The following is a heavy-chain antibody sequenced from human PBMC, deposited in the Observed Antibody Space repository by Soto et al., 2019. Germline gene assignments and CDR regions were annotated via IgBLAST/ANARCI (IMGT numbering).Heavy chain of an antibody. CDR1: GYTFTSYA. CDR3: ARDTAMVYYYGMDV. J-gene: IGHJ6*02. V-gene: IGHV1-3*01. CDR2: INAGNGNT. Sequence: GASVKVCCKASGYTFTSYAMHWVRQAPGQRLEWMGWINAGNGNTKYSQKFQGRVTITRDTSASTAYMELSSLRSEDTAVYYCARDTAMVYYYGMDVWGQGTTVTVSS. D-gene: IGHD5-18*01.